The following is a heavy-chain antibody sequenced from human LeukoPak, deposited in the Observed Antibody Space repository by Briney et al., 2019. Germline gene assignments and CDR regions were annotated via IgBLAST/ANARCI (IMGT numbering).Heavy chain of an antibody. D-gene: IGHD5-12*01. CDR1: GGSFSGYY. Sequence: SETLSLTCAVYGGSFSGYYWSWIGQPPGKGREWIGELNHSGGTNYNPSLGSRVTLSVDTSKNQFSLKLSSVSAADTAVYYCARVRGYSDYYYYMDVWGKGTTVTIPS. V-gene: IGHV4-34*01. J-gene: IGHJ6*03. CDR2: LNHSGGT. CDR3: ARVRGYSDYYYYMDV.